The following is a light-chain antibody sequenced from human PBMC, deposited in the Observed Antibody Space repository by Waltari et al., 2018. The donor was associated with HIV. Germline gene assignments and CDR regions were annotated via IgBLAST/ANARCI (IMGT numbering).Light chain of an antibody. V-gene: IGLV1-40*01. J-gene: IGLJ2*01. CDR3: QSYDSSLSTAVV. Sequence: QSVLPQPPSVSGAPGQRVTLSCTGSSSNIGAGFGVHWYQQLPGTAPKLLIYGDSNRPSGVPDRFSGSKSGTSASLAITGLQSEDEADYYCQSYDSSLSTAVVFGGGTKLTVL. CDR2: GDS. CDR1: SSNIGAGFG.